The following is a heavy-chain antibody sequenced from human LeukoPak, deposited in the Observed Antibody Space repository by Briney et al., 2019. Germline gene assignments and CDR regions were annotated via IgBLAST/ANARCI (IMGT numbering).Heavy chain of an antibody. CDR1: GFTFDDYG. J-gene: IGHJ4*02. D-gene: IGHD5-12*01. CDR3: ARGVRRRGYSGYGGLDY. V-gene: IGHV3-20*04. Sequence: GGSLRLSCAASGFTFDDYGMSWVRQAPGKGLEWVSGINWNGGSTGYADSVKGRFTISRDNAKNSLYLQMNSLRAEDPALYYCARGVRRRGYSGYGGLDYWGQGTLVTVSS. CDR2: INWNGGST.